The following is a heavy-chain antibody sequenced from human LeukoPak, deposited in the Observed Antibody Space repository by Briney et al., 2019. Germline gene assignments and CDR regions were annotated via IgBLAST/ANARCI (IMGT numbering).Heavy chain of an antibody. Sequence: GESLKISCQGSGYIFTSYWIAWVRQMPGEGLEWMGIIFPGDSDTRYSPSFQGHVTISADKSINTAYLQWSSLKASDTAMYYCAKLTTVVTPRAFDIWGLGTLVTVSS. J-gene: IGHJ3*02. CDR1: GYIFTSYW. CDR3: AKLTTVVTPRAFDI. CDR2: IFPGDSDT. V-gene: IGHV5-51*01. D-gene: IGHD4-23*01.